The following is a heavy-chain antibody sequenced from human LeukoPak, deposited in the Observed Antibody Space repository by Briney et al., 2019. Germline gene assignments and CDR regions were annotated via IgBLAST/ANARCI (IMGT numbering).Heavy chain of an antibody. CDR3: ARGSYYATSGYVNWYFDL. J-gene: IGHJ2*01. V-gene: IGHV3-7*01. Sequence: GGSLRLSCAASGFPFSNYWMTWIRQAPGKGLEWVASIMQGGSETYYVDSVKGRFTISRDNAQNSLYLQMNSLRAEDTTVYYCARGSYYATSGYVNWYFDLWGRGTLVTVSS. D-gene: IGHD3-22*01. CDR1: GFPFSNYW. CDR2: IMQGGSET.